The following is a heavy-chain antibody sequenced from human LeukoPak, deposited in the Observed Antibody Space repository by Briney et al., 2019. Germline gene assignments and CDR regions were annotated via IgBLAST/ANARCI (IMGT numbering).Heavy chain of an antibody. V-gene: IGHV6-1*01. CDR2: TYYRSKWYN. J-gene: IGHJ3*02. D-gene: IGHD1-1*01. CDR3: ARNWALDI. CDR1: GDSVSSNSVA. Sequence: QTLSLTCAISGDSVSSNSVAWNWIRQSPSRGLEWLGRTYYRSKWYNDYAISVKSRITINADTSKNQFSLQLNSVTSEDTAVYYCARNWALDIWGQGTMVTVSS.